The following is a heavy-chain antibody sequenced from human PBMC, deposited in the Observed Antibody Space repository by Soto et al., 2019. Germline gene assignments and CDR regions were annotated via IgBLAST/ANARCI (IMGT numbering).Heavy chain of an antibody. CDR2: IYYSGST. D-gene: IGHD6-13*01. V-gene: IGHV4-31*03. J-gene: IGHJ5*02. CDR1: GGSISSGGYY. CDR3: ARDLAAAASNWFDP. Sequence: SETLSLTCTVSGGSISSGGYYWSWIRQHPGKGLEWIGYIYYSGSTYYNPSLKSRVTISVDTSKNQFSLKLSSVTAADTAVYYCARDLAAAASNWFDPWGQGTLVTVSS.